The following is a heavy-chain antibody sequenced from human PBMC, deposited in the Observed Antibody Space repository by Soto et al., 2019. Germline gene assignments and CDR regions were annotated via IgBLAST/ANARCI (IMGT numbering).Heavy chain of an antibody. D-gene: IGHD1-26*01. J-gene: IGHJ4*02. CDR1: GSTFNNFA. V-gene: IGHV1-69*06. Sequence: QVVLLQSGAEVKEPGSSVRVSCKVSGSTFNNFAFSWVRQAPGHGPEWMGGIVVISNTADYSQRFQDRVTITADTSTNTLYMELGSLTCEDTAVYYCARAIKRWEVHYYFDYWGQGTLVTVSS. CDR3: ARAIKRWEVHYYFDY. CDR2: IVVISNTA.